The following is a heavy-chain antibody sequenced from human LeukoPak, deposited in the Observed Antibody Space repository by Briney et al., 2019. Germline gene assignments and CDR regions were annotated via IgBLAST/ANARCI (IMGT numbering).Heavy chain of an antibody. CDR3: ARDGTGSGKIRAYDY. CDR2: IGTAGDT. D-gene: IGHD3-10*01. J-gene: IGHJ4*02. V-gene: IGHV3-13*04. CDR1: GFTFSSHD. Sequence: GGSLRLSCVASGFTFSSHDMHWVRQPIGKGLEWVSSIGTAGDTYYPGSVRGRFTISRENAKTSLYLQMNSLRAEDTAVYYCARDGTGSGKIRAYDYWGQGTLVTVSS.